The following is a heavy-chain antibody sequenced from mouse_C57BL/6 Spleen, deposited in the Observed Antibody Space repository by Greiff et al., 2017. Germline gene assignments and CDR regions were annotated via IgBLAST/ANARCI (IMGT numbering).Heavy chain of an antibody. D-gene: IGHD1-1*01. CDR2: IDPSDSYT. J-gene: IGHJ1*03. CDR3: ARREGTTVVAHWYVDV. CDR1: GYTFTSYW. V-gene: IGHV1-59*01. Sequence: VKLMESGAELVRPGTSVTLSCKASGYTFTSYWMHWVKQRPGQGLEWIGVIDPSDSYTNYNQKFKGKATLTVDTSSSTAYMQLSSLTSEDSAVYYCARREGTTVVAHWYVDVWGTGTTVTVSS.